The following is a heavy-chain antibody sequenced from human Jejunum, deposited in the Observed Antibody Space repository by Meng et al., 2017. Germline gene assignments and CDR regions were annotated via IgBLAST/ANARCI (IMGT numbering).Heavy chain of an antibody. CDR1: GCSISSSSYY. CDR2: FYYSGST. Sequence: SDTLSLTCTVSGCSISSSSYYWGWIRQPPGKGLECIGIFYYSGSTYYNPSLKSRVTISVDTSKNQFSLKLSSVTAADTAVYYCARVPVTIPVAGTKKAYFFDYWGQGTLVTVSS. J-gene: IGHJ4*02. CDR3: ARVPVTIPVAGTKKAYFFDY. V-gene: IGHV4-39*07. D-gene: IGHD6-19*01.